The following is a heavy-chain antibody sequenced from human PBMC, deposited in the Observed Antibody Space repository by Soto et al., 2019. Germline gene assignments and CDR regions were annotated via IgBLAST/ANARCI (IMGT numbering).Heavy chain of an antibody. CDR2: ISYSGST. J-gene: IGHJ4*02. V-gene: IGHV4-61*01. CDR1: GTSVTSGSSS. CDR3: ARGIAGATTPFDL. Sequence: LETLSLTYNVSGTSVTSGSSSWSWIRQPPGKGLEWIGYISYSGSTNYNPSLKSRVTISVDTSKSQLSLKVRSVTAADTAVYYCARGIAGATTPFDLWGQG. D-gene: IGHD1-26*01.